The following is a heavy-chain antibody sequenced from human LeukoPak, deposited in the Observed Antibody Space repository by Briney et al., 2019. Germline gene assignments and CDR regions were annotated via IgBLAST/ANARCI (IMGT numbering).Heavy chain of an antibody. CDR3: ATNQGGGN. CDR2: IIHTGLT. J-gene: IGHJ4*02. D-gene: IGHD1-14*01. V-gene: IGHV4-34*12. CDR1: GRSFSDYS. Sequence: SETLSLTCAVYGRSFSDYSWSWIRQPPGKGLEWIGEIIHTGLTNYNPSLKSRVTISVDTSKNQFSLRLTSVTAADTALYYCATNQGGGNWGQGTLVTVSS.